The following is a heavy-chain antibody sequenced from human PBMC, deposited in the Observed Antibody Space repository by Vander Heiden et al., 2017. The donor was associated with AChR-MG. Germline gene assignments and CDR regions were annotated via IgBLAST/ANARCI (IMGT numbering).Heavy chain of an antibody. J-gene: IGHJ4*02. CDR1: GFTFSSYA. CDR3: AKDRVFGVVITSPDGY. D-gene: IGHD3-3*01. Sequence: EVQLLESGGGLVQPGGSLRLSCAASGFTFSSYAMSWVRQAPGKGLEWVSAISGSGGSTYYADSVKGRFTISRDNSKNTLYLQMNSLRAEDTAVYYCAKDRVFGVVITSPDGYWGQGTLVTVSS. V-gene: IGHV3-23*01. CDR2: ISGSGGST.